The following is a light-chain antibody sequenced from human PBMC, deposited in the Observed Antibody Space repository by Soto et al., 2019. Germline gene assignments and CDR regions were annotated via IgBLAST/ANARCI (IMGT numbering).Light chain of an antibody. CDR2: EVS. Sequence: QSLVTQPASLSGSPGQSITLSCTGTNSDVGSYNLVSWYQQHPGKAPKLMIYEVSKRPSGVSNRFSGSKSGNTASLTISGLQAEDEADYYCCSYAGSSTPYVFGTGTKVTVL. J-gene: IGLJ1*01. V-gene: IGLV2-23*02. CDR3: CSYAGSSTPYV. CDR1: NSDVGSYNL.